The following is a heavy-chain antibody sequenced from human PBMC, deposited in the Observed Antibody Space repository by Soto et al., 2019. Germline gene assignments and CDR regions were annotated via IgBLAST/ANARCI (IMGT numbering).Heavy chain of an antibody. V-gene: IGHV4-34*01. Sequence: QVQLQQWGAGLLKPSETLSLTCAVYGVSFSGYYWSWIRQPPGKGLEWIGEINHSESTNYNPSLKSRVTISVDTSKNQFSLKLSSVTAADTAVYYCARRRRQLDPYYYGMDVWGQGTTVTVSS. J-gene: IGHJ6*02. CDR1: GVSFSGYY. CDR3: ARRRRQLDPYYYGMDV. D-gene: IGHD6-6*01. CDR2: INHSEST.